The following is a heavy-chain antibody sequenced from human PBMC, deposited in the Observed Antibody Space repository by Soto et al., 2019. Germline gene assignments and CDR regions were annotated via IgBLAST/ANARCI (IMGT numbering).Heavy chain of an antibody. CDR2: IIPIFGTS. CDR3: ASICPYDSSGYSWVY. Sequence: SVKVSCKASGGTFSSYAISWVRQAPGQGLEWMGGIIPIFGTSNYAEKFQGRVTITADESRSTAYMELSSLRSEETAVYYCASICPYDSSGYSWVYWGQGTLVTVSS. D-gene: IGHD3-22*01. J-gene: IGHJ4*02. V-gene: IGHV1-69*13. CDR1: GGTFSSYA.